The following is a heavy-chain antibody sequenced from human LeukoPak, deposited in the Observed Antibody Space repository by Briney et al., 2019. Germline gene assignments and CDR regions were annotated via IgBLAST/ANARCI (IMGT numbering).Heavy chain of an antibody. V-gene: IGHV2-5*01. CDR3: AHRRDFGSGSYSTLPLLFDY. J-gene: IGHJ4*02. D-gene: IGHD3-10*01. CDR2: IYWNDDK. Sequence: SGPTLVKPTQTLTLTCTFSGFSLSTSGVGVGWIRQPPGKALEWLALIYWNDDKRYSPSLKSRLTITKDTSKNQVVLTMTNMDPVDTATYYCAHRRDFGSGSYSTLPLLFDYWGQGTLVTVSS. CDR1: GFSLSTSGVG.